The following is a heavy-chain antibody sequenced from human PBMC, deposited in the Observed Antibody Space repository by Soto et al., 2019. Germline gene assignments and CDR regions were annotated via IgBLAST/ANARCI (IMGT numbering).Heavy chain of an antibody. Sequence: QVQLVESGGGVVQPGRSLRLSCAASGFTFSSYAMHWVRQAPGKGLEWVAVISYDGSNKYYADSVKGRFTISRDNSKNTLYLQRNSLRAEDTAVYYCARVARFLEWLLYSYYYSGMDVWGQGTTVTVSS. V-gene: IGHV3-30-3*01. J-gene: IGHJ6*02. D-gene: IGHD3-3*01. CDR1: GFTFSSYA. CDR3: ARVARFLEWLLYSYYYSGMDV. CDR2: ISYDGSNK.